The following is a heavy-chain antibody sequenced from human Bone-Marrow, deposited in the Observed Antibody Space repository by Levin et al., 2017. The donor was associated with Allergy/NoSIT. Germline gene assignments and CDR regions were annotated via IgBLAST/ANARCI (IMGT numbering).Heavy chain of an antibody. CDR2: IGTSGDS. V-gene: IGHV3-13*01. J-gene: IGHJ6*02. D-gene: IGHD2-15*01. CDR1: GFIFSNYD. CDR3: ARGKKIGRRFYDGFDV. Sequence: GESLKISCAASGFIFSNYDMFWVRQVPGKGLEWVSVIGTSGDSYFPASVEGRFTTSRQNDKNSFHLQMNSLRAGDTAVYYCARGKKIGRRFYDGFDVWGQGTTVTVSS.